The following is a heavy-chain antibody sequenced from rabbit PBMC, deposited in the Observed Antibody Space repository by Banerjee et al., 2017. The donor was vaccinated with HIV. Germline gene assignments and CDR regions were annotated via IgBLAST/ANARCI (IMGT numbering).Heavy chain of an antibody. J-gene: IGHJ3*01. CDR2: IDAGSSGST. CDR3: ARDSSGWGTTRLDL. D-gene: IGHD4-1*01. Sequence: QQQLEESGGGLVKPGGTLTLTCKASGIDFSSYYYMCWVRQAPGKGLEWIACIDAGSSGSTWYASWVNGRFTISRSTSLNTVDLKMTSLTAADTATYFCARDSSGWGTTRLDLWGPGTLVTVS. V-gene: IGHV1S43*01. CDR1: GIDFSSYYY.